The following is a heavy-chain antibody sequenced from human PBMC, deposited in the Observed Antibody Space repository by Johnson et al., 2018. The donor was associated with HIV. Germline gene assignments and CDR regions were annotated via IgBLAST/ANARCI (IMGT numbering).Heavy chain of an antibody. CDR2: ISYDGSNK. J-gene: IGHJ3*02. CDR1: GFTFSSYA. Sequence: QVQLVESGGGVVQPGRSLRLSCAASGFTFSSYAMHWVRQAPGKGLEWVAVISYDGSNKYYADSVKGRFTISRDNSKNTLYLQMNSLGAGDTAVYYCARRNAGGAFDIWGQGTMVTVSS. D-gene: IGHD2-2*01. V-gene: IGHV3-30-3*01. CDR3: ARRNAGGAFDI.